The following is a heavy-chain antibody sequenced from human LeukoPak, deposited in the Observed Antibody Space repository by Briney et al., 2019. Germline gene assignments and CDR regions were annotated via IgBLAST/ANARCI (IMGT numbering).Heavy chain of an antibody. D-gene: IGHD3-22*01. Sequence: GGSLRLSCAASGFTFSSYGMHWVRQAPGKGLEWVAFIRYDGSNKYYADSVKGRFTISRDNSKNTLYLQMNSLRAEDTAVYYCATVNYYYDSSGYHDYWGQGTLVTVSS. CDR1: GFTFSSYG. J-gene: IGHJ4*02. V-gene: IGHV3-30*02. CDR2: IRYDGSNK. CDR3: ATVNYYYDSSGYHDY.